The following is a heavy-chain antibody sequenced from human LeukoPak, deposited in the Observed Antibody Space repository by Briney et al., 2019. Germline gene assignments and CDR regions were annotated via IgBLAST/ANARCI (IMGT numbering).Heavy chain of an antibody. CDR2: INAGNGNR. CDR3: ARGRGLIGTSRFDP. Sequence: ASVKVSCKTSGYTFSNSGLHWVRLAPGQSLEWMGWINAGNGNRKYSQKFQDRLTITRDTSASTVYMELNSLKSEDTAMYFCARGRGLIGTSRFDPWGQGTLVIVSS. J-gene: IGHJ5*02. CDR1: GYTFSNSG. V-gene: IGHV1-3*01. D-gene: IGHD3-10*01.